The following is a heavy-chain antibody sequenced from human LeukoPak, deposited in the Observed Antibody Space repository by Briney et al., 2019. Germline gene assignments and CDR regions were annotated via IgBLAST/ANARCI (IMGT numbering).Heavy chain of an antibody. J-gene: IGHJ6*04. CDR3: ARAGMDIVIVPAAMQAYYYGMDV. D-gene: IGHD2-2*03. CDR1: GYSFTSYW. Sequence: GESLRISCKGSGYSFTSYWINWVRQMPGKGLEWMGRIDPSDSYTNYSPSFQGHVTISADKSISTAYLQWSSLKASDTAIYYCARAGMDIVIVPAAMQAYYYGMDVWGKRTTVTVSS. CDR2: IDPSDSYT. V-gene: IGHV5-10-1*01.